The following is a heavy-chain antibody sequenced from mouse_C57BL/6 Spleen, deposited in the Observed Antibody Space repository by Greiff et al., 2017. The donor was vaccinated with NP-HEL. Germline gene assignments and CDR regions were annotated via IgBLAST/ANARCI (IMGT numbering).Heavy chain of an antibody. V-gene: IGHV1-15*01. D-gene: IGHD2-10*02. CDR1: GYTFTDYE. Sequence: QVQLQQSGAELVRPGASVTLSCKASGYTFTDYEMHWVKQTPVHGLEWIGAIDPETGGTAYNQKFKGKAILTADQSSSTAYMELRSLTSEDSAVYYCTRDDSYGNYFDYWGQGTTLTVSS. CDR3: TRDDSYGNYFDY. CDR2: IDPETGGT. J-gene: IGHJ2*01.